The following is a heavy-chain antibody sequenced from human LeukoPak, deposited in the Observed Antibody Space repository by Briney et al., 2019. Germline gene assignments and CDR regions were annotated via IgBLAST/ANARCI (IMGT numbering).Heavy chain of an antibody. D-gene: IGHD3-16*01. CDR3: FTSLGY. CDR2: TKQDGSEK. CDR1: GFSFSDYW. Sequence: GGSLRLSCAASGFSFSDYWMSWVRQAPGKGLEWVANTKQDGSEKYYVDSVKGRFTISTDDAKSSLYLQMNSLRAEDTAVYYCFTSLGYWGQGTLVTVSS. J-gene: IGHJ4*02. V-gene: IGHV3-7*01.